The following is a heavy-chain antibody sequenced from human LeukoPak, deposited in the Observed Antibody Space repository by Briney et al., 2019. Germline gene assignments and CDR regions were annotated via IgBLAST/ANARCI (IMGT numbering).Heavy chain of an antibody. J-gene: IGHJ6*02. Sequence: SETLSLTCAVYGGSFSGYYWSWIRQPAGKGLEWIGRIYTSGSTNYNPSLKSRVTMSVDTSKNQFSLKLSSVTAADTAVYYCARDYDHVWGTSLRHGGMDVWGQGTTVTVSS. CDR3: ARDYDHVWGTSLRHGGMDV. V-gene: IGHV4-4*07. D-gene: IGHD3-16*01. CDR1: GGSFSGYY. CDR2: IYTSGST.